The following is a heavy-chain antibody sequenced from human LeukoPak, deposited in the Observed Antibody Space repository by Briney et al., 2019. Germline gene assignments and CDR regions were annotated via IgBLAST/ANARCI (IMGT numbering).Heavy chain of an antibody. CDR2: IKSKTDGGTT. J-gene: IGHJ4*02. CDR3: TAPYSDWYRVDY. Sequence: GGSLRLSCAASGFTFSNAWMNWVRQAPGKGLEWVGRIKSKTDGGTTDYAAPVKVSFTISRDDSKNTLYLQMNSLKTEDTAVYYCTAPYSDWYRVDYWGQGTLVTVSS. V-gene: IGHV3-15*01. CDR1: GFTFSNAW. D-gene: IGHD3-9*01.